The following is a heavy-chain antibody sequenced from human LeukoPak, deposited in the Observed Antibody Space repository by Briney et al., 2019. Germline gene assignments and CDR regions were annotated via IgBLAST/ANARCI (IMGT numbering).Heavy chain of an antibody. D-gene: IGHD6-19*01. Sequence: SETLSLTCAVSGGSISSGGYSWSWIRQPPGKGLEWIGYIYHSGSTNYNPSLKSRVTISVDTSKNQFSLKLSSVTAADTAVYYCARHSSGWNWFDPWGQGTLVTVSS. CDR1: GGSISSGGYS. CDR3: ARHSSGWNWFDP. V-gene: IGHV4-30-2*01. J-gene: IGHJ5*02. CDR2: IYHSGST.